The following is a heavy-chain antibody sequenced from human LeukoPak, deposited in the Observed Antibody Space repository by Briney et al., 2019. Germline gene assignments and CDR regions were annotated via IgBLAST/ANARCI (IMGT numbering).Heavy chain of an antibody. CDR3: TRRNPVQATDY. V-gene: IGHV3-73*01. Sequence: GGSLRLSCAASGFTFSGSAMHWVRQASAKGLEWVGRIRSKANSYATAYAASVKGRFTISRDDSKNTAYLQMNSLKTEDTAVYYCTRRNPVQATDYWGQGTLVTVSS. D-gene: IGHD1-1*01. CDR1: GFTFSGSA. CDR2: IRSKANSYAT. J-gene: IGHJ4*02.